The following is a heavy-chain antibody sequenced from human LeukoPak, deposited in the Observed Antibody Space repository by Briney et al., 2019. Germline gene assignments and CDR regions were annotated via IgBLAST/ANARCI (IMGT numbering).Heavy chain of an antibody. J-gene: IGHJ3*02. CDR1: ELIVSINY. CDR2: IYSRGDT. D-gene: IGHD3-3*01. CDR3: ARPGLEWLLYDAFDI. V-gene: IGHV3-66*03. Sequence: GGSLRLSCAVSELIVSINYMTWVRQAPGKGLEWVSLIYSRGDTKYADSVKGRFTISRDNSKNLLYLQMNSLRGDDTAVFYCARPGLEWLLYDAFDIWGQGTMVTVSS.